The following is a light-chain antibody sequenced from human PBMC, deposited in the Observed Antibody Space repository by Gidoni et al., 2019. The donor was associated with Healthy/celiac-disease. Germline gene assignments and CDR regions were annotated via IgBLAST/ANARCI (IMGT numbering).Light chain of an antibody. CDR3: QQYGSSCSLT. CDR2: GAS. J-gene: IGKJ4*01. V-gene: IGKV3-20*01. CDR1: QSVSSSY. Sequence: IVLTQSPGTLSLSPGERATLSCRASQSVSSSYLAWYQQKPGQAPRLLIYGASSRATGIPDRFSGSGSGTDCTLTISRLEPEDFAVYYCQQYGSSCSLTFGGGTKVEIK.